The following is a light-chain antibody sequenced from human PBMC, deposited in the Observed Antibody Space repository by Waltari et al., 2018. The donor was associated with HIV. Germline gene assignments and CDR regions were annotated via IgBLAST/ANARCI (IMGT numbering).Light chain of an antibody. CDR2: WAS. J-gene: IGKJ1*01. CDR3: QQYYGKFWT. CDR1: QSVFYSPSNKNF. V-gene: IGKV4-1*01. Sequence: DIVMTQFPNSLAVSLGERATLRCRSTQSVFYSPSNKNFLSWYQQKSGQPPRLLIYWASTRENGFPDRFTGSGSGADFTLTISNLQPEDVATYYCQQYYGKFWTFGQGTKVEV.